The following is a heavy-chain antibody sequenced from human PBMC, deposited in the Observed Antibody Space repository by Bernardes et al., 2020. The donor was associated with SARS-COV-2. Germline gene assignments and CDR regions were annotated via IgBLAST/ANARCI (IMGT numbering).Heavy chain of an antibody. CDR3: ATGFDYSYGLGWFDP. V-gene: IGHV1-18*01. Sequence: ASVKVSCKASGYTFSSYGISWVRQAPGHGLEWMGWISAYYGTTDYAEKFQGRVTMTTDTSTSTAYMELRSLRSDDTAVYFCATGFDYSYGLGWFDPWGQGTLVIVSS. CDR2: ISAYYGTT. D-gene: IGHD5-18*01. CDR1: GYTFSSYG. J-gene: IGHJ5*02.